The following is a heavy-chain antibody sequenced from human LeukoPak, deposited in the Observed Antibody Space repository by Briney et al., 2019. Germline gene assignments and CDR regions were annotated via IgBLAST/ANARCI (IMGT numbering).Heavy chain of an antibody. CDR1: GFTFSSYG. Sequence: GRSLRLSCAASGFTFSSYGMHWVRQAPGKGLEWVTVISYDGSNKYYADSVKGRFTISRDNSKNTLYLQMNSLRAEDTAVYYCARDMSPSSSSWYSWGYWGQGTLVTVSS. CDR2: ISYDGSNK. J-gene: IGHJ4*02. CDR3: ARDMSPSSSSWYSWGY. D-gene: IGHD6-13*01. V-gene: IGHV3-30*03.